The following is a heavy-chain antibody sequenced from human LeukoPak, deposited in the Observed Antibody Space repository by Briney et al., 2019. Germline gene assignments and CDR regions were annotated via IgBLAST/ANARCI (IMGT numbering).Heavy chain of an antibody. CDR1: GFTFSSYT. D-gene: IGHD2-21*02. J-gene: IGHJ4*02. CDR2: ITTNGGRT. CDR3: ARGRLVVTELDY. Sequence: AGGSLRLSCAASGFTFSSYTMHWVRQAPGKGLEYVSAITTNGGRTYYANSFKGRFTISRDNSKSTLYLQMGSLRTEDMAVYYCARGRLVVTELDYWGQGTLVTVSS. V-gene: IGHV3-64*01.